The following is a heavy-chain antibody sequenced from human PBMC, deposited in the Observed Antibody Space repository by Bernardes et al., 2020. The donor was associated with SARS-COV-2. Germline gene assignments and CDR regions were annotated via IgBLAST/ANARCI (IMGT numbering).Heavy chain of an antibody. CDR2: IWYDGSNK. Sequence: GSLRLSCAASGFTFSSYGMHWVRQAPGKGLEWVAVIWYDGSNKYYADSVKGRFTISRDNSKNTLYLQMNSLRAEDTAVYYCARDLLFRDSYYYGMDVWGQGTTVTVSS. CDR1: GFTFSSYG. CDR3: ARDLLFRDSYYYGMDV. V-gene: IGHV3-33*01. J-gene: IGHJ6*02. D-gene: IGHD2-21*01.